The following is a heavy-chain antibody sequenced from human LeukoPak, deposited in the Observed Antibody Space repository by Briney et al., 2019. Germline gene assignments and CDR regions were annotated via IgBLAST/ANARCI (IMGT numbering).Heavy chain of an antibody. CDR1: GGSISNYH. CDR3: AKGGRSSTPGY. J-gene: IGHJ4*02. D-gene: IGHD2-15*01. CDR2: ISRSEST. V-gene: IGHV4-4*07. Sequence: SETLSLTCTVSGGSISNYHWSWIRQPAGKGLEWVGRISRSESTDYNPSLKSRVTMSLDTSKNQFSLKLNSVTAADTAVYYCAKGGRSSTPGYWGQGTLVTVSS.